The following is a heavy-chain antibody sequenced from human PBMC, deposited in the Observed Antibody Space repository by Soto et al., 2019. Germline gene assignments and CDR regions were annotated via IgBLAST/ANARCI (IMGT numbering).Heavy chain of an antibody. CDR1: GGSISSYY. D-gene: IGHD1-26*01. Sequence: SETLSLTCTVSGGSISSYYWSWIRQPPGKGLEWIGYIYYSGSTNYNPSLKSRVTISVDTSKNQFSLKLSSVTAADTAVYYCARRLGATDAFDIWGQGTMVTVSS. V-gene: IGHV4-59*08. J-gene: IGHJ3*02. CDR3: ARRLGATDAFDI. CDR2: IYYSGST.